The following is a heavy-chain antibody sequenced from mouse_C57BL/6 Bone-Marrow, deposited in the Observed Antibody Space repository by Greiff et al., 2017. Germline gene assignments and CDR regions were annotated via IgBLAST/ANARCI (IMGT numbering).Heavy chain of an antibody. Sequence: QVQLQQSGPELVKPGASVKISCKASGYAFSSSWMNWVKQRPGKGLEWIGRIYPGDGDTNYNGKFKGKATLTADKSSSTAYMQLSSLTSEDSAVYFCARRGGFDVWGTGTTVTVSS. J-gene: IGHJ1*03. CDR1: GYAFSSSW. CDR2: IYPGDGDT. V-gene: IGHV1-82*01. CDR3: ARRGGFDV.